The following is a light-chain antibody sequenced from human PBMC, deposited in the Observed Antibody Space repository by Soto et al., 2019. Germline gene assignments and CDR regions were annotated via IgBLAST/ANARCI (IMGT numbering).Light chain of an antibody. J-gene: IGKJ1*01. Sequence: EIVLTQSPATLSVSPGERGTLSCRASQSVSSNLAWYQQKPGQAPRLLIYGASTRATDIPARFSGSGSGTEFTLTISSLQSEDFAVYYCQQYNNWPRGTFGQGTKVDIK. V-gene: IGKV3-15*01. CDR2: GAS. CDR3: QQYNNWPRGT. CDR1: QSVSSN.